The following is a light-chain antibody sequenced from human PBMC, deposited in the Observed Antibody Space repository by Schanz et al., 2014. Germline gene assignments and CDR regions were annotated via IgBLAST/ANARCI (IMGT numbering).Light chain of an antibody. CDR1: SSDVGGYNY. J-gene: IGLJ3*02. CDR3: SSYGGSSILV. V-gene: IGLV2-8*01. Sequence: QSALTQPPSASGSPGQSVTISCTGTSSDVGGYNYVSWYQQHPGKAPKLMIYEVSKRPSGVPDRFSGSKSVNTASLTVSGLQAEDEADYYCSSYGGSSILVFGGGTKLTVL. CDR2: EVS.